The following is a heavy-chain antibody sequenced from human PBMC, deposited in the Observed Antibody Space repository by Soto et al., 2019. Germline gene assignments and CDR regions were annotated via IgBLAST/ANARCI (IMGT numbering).Heavy chain of an antibody. Sequence: GGSLRLSCTASGFMFSTYLMSWVRQAPGKGLEWVANIRQGGNEKFYVDSVKGRFTISRDNAKNSLYLQMNSLRAEDTAVYYCARDRVTIFGVGHYGMAVCGQGTTVTVSS. CDR1: GFMFSTYL. V-gene: IGHV3-7*03. CDR3: ARDRVTIFGVGHYGMAV. D-gene: IGHD3-3*01. J-gene: IGHJ6*02. CDR2: IRQGGNEK.